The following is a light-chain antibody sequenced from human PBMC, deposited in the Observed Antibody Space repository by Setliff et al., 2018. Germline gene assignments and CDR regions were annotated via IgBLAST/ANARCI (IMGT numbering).Light chain of an antibody. CDR1: TSNIEINY. V-gene: IGLV1-47*01. Sequence: VLTQPPSASGTPGQRVTISCSGSTSNIEINYVYWYQQLPGATPKLLIYRNNQRPSGVPDRFSGSKSGTSASLAISGLRSEDEADYYCAAWDDSLSGRLFGGGTKVTVL. CDR2: RNN. CDR3: AAWDDSLSGRL. J-gene: IGLJ3*02.